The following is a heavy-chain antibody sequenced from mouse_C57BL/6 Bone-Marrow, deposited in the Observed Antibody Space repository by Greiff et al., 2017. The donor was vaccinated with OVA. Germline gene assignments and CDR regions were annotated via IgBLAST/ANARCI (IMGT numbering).Heavy chain of an antibody. CDR2: ISSGGSYT. V-gene: IGHV5-6*01. J-gene: IGHJ4*01. CDR1: GFTFSSYG. CDR3: AREGFIYYGNYDYAMDY. Sequence: VQLKESGGDLVKPGGSLKLSCAASGFTFSSYGMSWVRQTPDKRLEWVATISSGGSYTYYPDSVKGRFTISRDNAKNTLYLQMSSLKSEDTAMYYCAREGFIYYGNYDYAMDYWGQGTSVTVSS. D-gene: IGHD2-1*01.